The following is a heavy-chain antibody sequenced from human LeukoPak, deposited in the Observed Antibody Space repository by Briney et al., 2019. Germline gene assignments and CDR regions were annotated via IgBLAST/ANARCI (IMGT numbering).Heavy chain of an antibody. CDR2: ISSSSSTI. CDR1: GFTFSSYS. V-gene: IGHV3-48*01. D-gene: IGHD2-2*01. J-gene: IGHJ4*02. Sequence: GGSLRLSCAASGFTFSSYSMNWVRQAPGKGLEWVSYISSSSSTIYYADSVKGRFTISRDNAKNSLYLRMNSLRAEDTAVYYCARDGAHCSSTSCYLDYWGQGTLVTVSS. CDR3: ARDGAHCSSTSCYLDY.